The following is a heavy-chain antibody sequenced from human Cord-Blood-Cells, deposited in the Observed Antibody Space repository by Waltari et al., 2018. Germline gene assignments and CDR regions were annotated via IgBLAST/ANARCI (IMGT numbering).Heavy chain of an antibody. CDR3: ARTGGSGSYYFDY. Sequence: QVQLVQSGAEVKKPGASVKVSCKASGYTFTGYYMHWVRQAPGQGLEWMGWINPNSGGTNYAQKCQGWVTMTRDTSISTAYMELSRLRSDDTAVYYCARTGGSGSYYFDYWGQGTLVTVSS. D-gene: IGHD3-10*01. J-gene: IGHJ4*02. CDR1: GYTFTGYY. CDR2: INPNSGGT. V-gene: IGHV1-2*04.